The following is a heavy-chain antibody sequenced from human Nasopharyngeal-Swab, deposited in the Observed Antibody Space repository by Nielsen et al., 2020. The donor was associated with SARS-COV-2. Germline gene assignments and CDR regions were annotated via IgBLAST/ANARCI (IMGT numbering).Heavy chain of an antibody. J-gene: IGHJ5*02. CDR2: INTNTGNP. D-gene: IGHD3-3*01. CDR3: ARDEKSQGIFGVVISGQWWFDP. V-gene: IGHV7-4-1*02. CDR1: GYTFTSYA. Sequence: ASVKVSCKASGYTFTSYAMNWVRQAPAQGLEWMGWINTNTGNPTYAQGFTGRFVFSLDTSVSTAYLQISSLKAEDTAVYYCARDEKSQGIFGVVISGQWWFDPWGQGTLVTVSS.